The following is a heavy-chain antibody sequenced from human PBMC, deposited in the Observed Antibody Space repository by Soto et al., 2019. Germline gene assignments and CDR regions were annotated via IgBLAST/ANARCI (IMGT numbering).Heavy chain of an antibody. Sequence: GASVKVSCKASGYTFTSYYMHWVRQAPGQGLEWMGIINPSGGSTSYAQKFQGRVTMTRDTSTSTVYMELSSLRSEDTAVYYCARISHATPYYYDSSGYYYRRAFDFCGQGTMVTVS. CDR1: GYTFTSYY. D-gene: IGHD3-22*01. CDR2: INPSGGST. CDR3: ARISHATPYYYDSSGYYYRRAFDF. V-gene: IGHV1-46*01. J-gene: IGHJ3*01.